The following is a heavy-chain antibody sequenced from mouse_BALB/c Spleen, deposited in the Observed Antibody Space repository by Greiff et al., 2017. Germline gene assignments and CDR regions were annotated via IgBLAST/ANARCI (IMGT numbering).Heavy chain of an antibody. Sequence: DVMLVESGGGLVKPGGSLKLSCAASGFTFSSYTMSWVRQTPEKRLEWVATISSGGSYTYYPDSVKGRFTISRDNAKNTLYLQMSSLKSEDTAMYYCTRDGRYYFDYWGQGTTLTVSS. CDR3: TRDGRYYFDY. CDR1: GFTFSSYT. J-gene: IGHJ2*01. CDR2: ISSGGSYT. D-gene: IGHD4-1*01. V-gene: IGHV5-6-4*01.